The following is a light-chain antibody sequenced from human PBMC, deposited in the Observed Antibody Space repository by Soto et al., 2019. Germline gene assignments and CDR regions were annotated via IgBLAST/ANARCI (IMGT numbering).Light chain of an antibody. CDR2: GAS. V-gene: IGKV3-20*01. CDR1: QSVNNNF. Sequence: DIVLTQSPGTLSLSPGERATLSCRASQSVNNNFLAWYQQKPGQAPRLLIYGASSRATGIPDRFSGSGSGTDFTLTINRLDPEDFAVYYCQHSVTYPLTFRGGTKVEIK. J-gene: IGKJ4*01. CDR3: QHSVTYPLT.